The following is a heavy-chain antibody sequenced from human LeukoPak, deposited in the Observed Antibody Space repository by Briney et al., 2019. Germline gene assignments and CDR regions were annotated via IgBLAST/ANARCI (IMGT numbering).Heavy chain of an antibody. Sequence: GGSLRLSCAASGFTFNSYGMNWVRQAPGKGLEWVSSISTSTSYIYYADSVKGRFTISRDNAKNSLYLQMNSLRAEDTAVYYCARGIYGSGSFDYWGQGTLVTVSS. J-gene: IGHJ4*02. CDR1: GFTFNSYG. V-gene: IGHV3-21*01. D-gene: IGHD3-10*01. CDR2: ISTSTSYI. CDR3: ARGIYGSGSFDY.